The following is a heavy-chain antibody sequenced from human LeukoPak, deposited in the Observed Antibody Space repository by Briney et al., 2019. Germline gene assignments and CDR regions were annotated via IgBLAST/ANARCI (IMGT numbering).Heavy chain of an antibody. J-gene: IGHJ4*02. D-gene: IGHD6-19*01. CDR2: IYSSGST. CDR3: ARSGGYSSPQNY. Sequence: SETLSLTCTGSGGSISSYYWSWLRQPPGKGREWIGYIYSSGSTNYNSSLERRVTISVDTSKNQFSLKLTSVTAADTAVYYCARSGGYSSPQNYWGQGTLVTVSS. CDR1: GGSISSYY. V-gene: IGHV4-59*01.